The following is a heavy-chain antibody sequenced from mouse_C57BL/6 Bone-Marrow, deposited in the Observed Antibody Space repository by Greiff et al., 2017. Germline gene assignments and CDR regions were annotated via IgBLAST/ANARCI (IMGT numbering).Heavy chain of an antibody. CDR1: GYTFTSYW. V-gene: IGHV1-69*01. CDR3: AVYYCSSYGYFDV. Sequence: QVQLQQPGAELVMPGASVKLSCKASGYTFTSYWMHWVKQRPGQGLEWIGELDPSDSYTNYNQKFKGKSTLTVDKSSSTAYMQSSSLTSEDSAVYVCAVYYCSSYGYFDVWGTGTTVTVSS. CDR2: LDPSDSYT. D-gene: IGHD1-1*01. J-gene: IGHJ1*03.